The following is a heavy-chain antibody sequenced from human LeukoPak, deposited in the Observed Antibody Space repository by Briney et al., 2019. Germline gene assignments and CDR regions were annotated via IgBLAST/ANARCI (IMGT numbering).Heavy chain of an antibody. CDR1: GFTFSSYE. CDR3: ARSPAGANYYPDV. V-gene: IGHV3-48*03. CDR2: ISSSGSTM. J-gene: IGHJ6*03. Sequence: SGGSLRLSCAASGFTFSSYEMNWVRQAPGTGLEWVSYISSSGSTMYYADSVKGRFTISRDNAKNSLSLQMNSLRAEDTAVYYCARSPAGANYYPDVWGKGTTVTISS. D-gene: IGHD1-14*01.